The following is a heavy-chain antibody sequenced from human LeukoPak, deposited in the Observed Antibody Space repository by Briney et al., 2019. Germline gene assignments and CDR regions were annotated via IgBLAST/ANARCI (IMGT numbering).Heavy chain of an antibody. D-gene: IGHD6-13*01. CDR3: ARDLFGSSWYPVGSPRLDY. CDR1: GGSISTGNYY. V-gene: IGHV4-39*07. CDR2: IFYSGST. J-gene: IGHJ4*02. Sequence: SETLSLTCTVSGGSISTGNYYLGWIRQPPGKGLEWIGNIFYSGSTYYSPSLRSRVTISVETSKNQFSLKLSSVTAADTAVYYCARDLFGSSWYPVGSPRLDYWGQGTLVTVSS.